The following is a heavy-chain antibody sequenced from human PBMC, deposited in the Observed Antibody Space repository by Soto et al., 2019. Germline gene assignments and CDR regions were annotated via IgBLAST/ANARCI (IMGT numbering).Heavy chain of an antibody. J-gene: IGHJ4*02. Sequence: EVQLVESGGGLVQPGGSLRLSCAASGFTFNTYWMQWVRQAPGKGLVWVSRIKSDGSYTNYADSVKGRFTISRDNAKNTLFSQMNSLGAEDTAVYDCATGGSGYFTYWGQGTLVTVSS. D-gene: IGHD3-22*01. CDR1: GFTFNTYW. V-gene: IGHV3-74*01. CDR2: IKSDGSYT. CDR3: ATGGSGYFTY.